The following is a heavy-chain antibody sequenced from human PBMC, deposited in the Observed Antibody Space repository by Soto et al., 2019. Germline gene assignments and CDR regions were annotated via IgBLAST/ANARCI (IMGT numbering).Heavy chain of an antibody. Sequence: PSETLSLTCTVSGGSVSSGSYYWSWIRQPPGKGLEWIGYIYYSGSTNYNPSLKSRVTISVDTSKNQFSLKLSSVTAADTAVYYCARHIIKDDFWSGYPTSHYMDVWGKGTTVTVSS. CDR3: ARHIIKDDFWSGYPTSHYMDV. V-gene: IGHV4-61*01. D-gene: IGHD3-3*01. J-gene: IGHJ6*03. CDR2: IYYSGST. CDR1: GGSVSSGSYY.